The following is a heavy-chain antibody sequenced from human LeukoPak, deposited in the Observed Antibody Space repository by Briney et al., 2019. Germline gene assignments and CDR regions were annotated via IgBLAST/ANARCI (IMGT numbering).Heavy chain of an antibody. J-gene: IGHJ5*02. D-gene: IGHD2-2*01. CDR2: INHSGST. CDR1: GGSFSGYY. V-gene: IGHV4-34*09. Sequence: SETLSLTCAVYGGSFSGYYWSWIRQPPWKGLEWIGEINHSGSTNYNPSLKSRVTISVDTSKNQFSLKLSSVTAADTAVYYCARAMEEGYCSSTSCPTRFDPWGQGTLVTVSS. CDR3: ARAMEEGYCSSTSCPTRFDP.